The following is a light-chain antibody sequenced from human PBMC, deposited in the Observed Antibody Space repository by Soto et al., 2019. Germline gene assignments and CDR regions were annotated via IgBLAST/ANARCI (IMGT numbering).Light chain of an antibody. Sequence: SYELTQPPSVSVSPGQTASITCSGDKLGDKYASWYQQKPGQSPVLVIYQDSKRPSGIPERFSGSNSGNTATLTISGTQAMDEADYYCQAWDSNTADVFGTGTKLTVL. CDR2: QDS. CDR3: QAWDSNTADV. CDR1: KLGDKY. J-gene: IGLJ1*01. V-gene: IGLV3-1*01.